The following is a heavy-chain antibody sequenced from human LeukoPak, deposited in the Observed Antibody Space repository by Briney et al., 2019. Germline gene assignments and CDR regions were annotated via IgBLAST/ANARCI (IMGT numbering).Heavy chain of an antibody. CDR3: AKDRGGSSELGDAFDV. J-gene: IGHJ3*01. CDR2: ISYSSGSI. Sequence: PGGSLRLSCAASGFTFSSYSMNWVRQAPGKGLEWVSGISYSSGSIGYVDSVKGRFTISRDNAKSSLYLQMNSLRVEDTALYYCAKDRGGSSELGDAFDVWGQGTMVRVSS. V-gene: IGHV3-9*01. CDR1: GFTFSSYS. D-gene: IGHD1-26*01.